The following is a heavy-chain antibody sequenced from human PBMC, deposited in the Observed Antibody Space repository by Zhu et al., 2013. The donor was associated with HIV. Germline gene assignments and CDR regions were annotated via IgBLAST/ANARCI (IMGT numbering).Heavy chain of an antibody. V-gene: IGHV1-2*02. Sequence: QVQLVQSGAEVKKPGASVKVSCKASGYTFTSYGINWVRQAPGQGLEWMGWINPNSGGTNYAQKFQGRVTMTRDTSISTAYMELSRLRSDDTAVYYCARDLASSGYDYLDYWFTPGAREPWSPSPQ. CDR2: INPNSGGT. CDR1: GYTFTSYG. J-gene: IGHJ5*02. CDR3: ARDLASSGYDYLDYWFTP. D-gene: IGHD5-12*01.